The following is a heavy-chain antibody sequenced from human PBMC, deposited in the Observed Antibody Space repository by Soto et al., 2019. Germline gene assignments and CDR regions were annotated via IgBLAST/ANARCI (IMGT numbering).Heavy chain of an antibody. V-gene: IGHV4-59*10. CDR1: GGSISGSY. CDR2: FSARGGT. D-gene: IGHD3-16*01. CDR3: AKSLGAFGDY. J-gene: IGHJ4*02. Sequence: LSETLSLTCSVSGGSISGSYWSWIRQPAGKGLEWIGRFSARGGTNYNPSLKTRVTMSVDTSKNQFSLELYSVTAADTAIYYCAKSLGAFGDYWGQGVQVTVSS.